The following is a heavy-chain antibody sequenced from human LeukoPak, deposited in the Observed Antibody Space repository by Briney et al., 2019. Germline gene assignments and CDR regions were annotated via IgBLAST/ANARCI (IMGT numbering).Heavy chain of an antibody. Sequence: SGGSLRLSCAVSGFTFSSYGMTWVRQAPGKGLEWVSAISGSGGNTYYADSVKGRFTISRDNSMNTLYLQMSSLRAEDTAVYYCAKAGRVNGYIRASGDYWGQGTLVTVSS. V-gene: IGHV3-23*01. D-gene: IGHD5-24*01. CDR2: ISGSGGNT. CDR3: AKAGRVNGYIRASGDY. CDR1: GFTFSSYG. J-gene: IGHJ4*02.